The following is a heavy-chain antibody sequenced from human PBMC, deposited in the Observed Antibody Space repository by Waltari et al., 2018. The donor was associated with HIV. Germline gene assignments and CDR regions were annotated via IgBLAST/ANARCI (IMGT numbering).Heavy chain of an antibody. Sequence: QLQLQESGPALVKPSETLSLTCTVSTGYITQAYYWGWVRQFPGTGLEWIGTVYSNGETNYAPSLKSRIALYVDTSKNQFSLTLTAVTAADTSLYCCVALKTVTGTIDNWGQGTLVTVS. V-gene: IGHV4-39*01. J-gene: IGHJ4*02. CDR1: TGYITQAYY. D-gene: IGHD6-19*01. CDR2: VYSNGET. CDR3: VALKTVTGTIDN.